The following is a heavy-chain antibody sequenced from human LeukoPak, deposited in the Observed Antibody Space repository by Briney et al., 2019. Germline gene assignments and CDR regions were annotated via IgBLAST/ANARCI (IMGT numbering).Heavy chain of an antibody. CDR3: ARGSNYYGMDV. J-gene: IGHJ6*02. CDR2: ISGSGGST. CDR1: GFTFSSYA. Sequence: GGSLRLSCAASGFTFSSYAMSWVRQAPGKGLEWVSAISGSGGSTYYADSVKGRFTISRDNAKNSLYLQMNSLRAEDTAVYYCARGSNYYGMDVWGQGTTVTVSS. D-gene: IGHD4-11*01. V-gene: IGHV3-23*01.